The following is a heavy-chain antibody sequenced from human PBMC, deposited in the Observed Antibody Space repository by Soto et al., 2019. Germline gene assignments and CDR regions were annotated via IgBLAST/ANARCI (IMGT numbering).Heavy chain of an antibody. CDR3: VRTARQGAVAPHWFDR. V-gene: IGHV4-30-4*08. CDR2: IYYTGST. D-gene: IGHD2-21*02. CDR1: GGSVNTAPYY. Sequence: SETLSLTCTVSGGSVNTAPYYWSWIRQPPGKGLEWIGYIYYTGSTYYNPSLMSRLTISVDTSKNQFSLKLTSVTAAETAVYYCVRTARQGAVAPHWFDRWGQGTQVTVSS. J-gene: IGHJ5*02.